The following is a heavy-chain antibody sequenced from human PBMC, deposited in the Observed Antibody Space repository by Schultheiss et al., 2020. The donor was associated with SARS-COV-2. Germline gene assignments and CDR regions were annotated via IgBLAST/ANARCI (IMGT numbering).Heavy chain of an antibody. J-gene: IGHJ3*02. CDR2: IYYSGST. CDR1: GGSISSYY. D-gene: IGHD3-16*01. V-gene: IGHV4-59*12. Sequence: SETLSLTCTVFGGSISSYYWSWIRQPPGKGLEWIGYIYYSGSTNYNPSLKSRVTMSVDKSKNQFSLKLSSVTAADTAVYYCARGGGPNAFDIWGQGTMVTVSS. CDR3: ARGGGPNAFDI.